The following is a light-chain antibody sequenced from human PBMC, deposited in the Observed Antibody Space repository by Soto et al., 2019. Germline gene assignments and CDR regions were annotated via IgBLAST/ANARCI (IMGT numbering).Light chain of an antibody. J-gene: IGLJ1*01. CDR2: DVN. Sequence: QSVLTQPXSVSGSPGQSIAISCTGTSVDVGGFEYVSWYQQHPGKVPKLMIYDVNNRPSGVSNRFSGSKSGNTASLTISGLQAEDEADYFCSSYTSSNTYVFGTGTKVTVL. CDR3: SSYTSSNTYV. V-gene: IGLV2-14*03. CDR1: SVDVGGFEY.